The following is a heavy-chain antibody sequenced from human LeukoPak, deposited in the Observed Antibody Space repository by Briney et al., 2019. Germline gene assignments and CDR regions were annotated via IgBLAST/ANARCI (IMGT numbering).Heavy chain of an antibody. CDR3: ETAGQYRFDY. J-gene: IGHJ4*02. V-gene: IGHV3-30-3*01. CDR1: GFTFSSSA. D-gene: IGHD5-18*01. CDR2: SSFDGSHN. Sequence: GGSLRLSCAASGFTFSSSAMHWVRQAPGKGPEWVAVSSFDGSHNYYADSVKGRFTISRDNAKNTLYLQMNSLGAEDTAVYYCETAGQYRFDYWGQGTLVTVSS.